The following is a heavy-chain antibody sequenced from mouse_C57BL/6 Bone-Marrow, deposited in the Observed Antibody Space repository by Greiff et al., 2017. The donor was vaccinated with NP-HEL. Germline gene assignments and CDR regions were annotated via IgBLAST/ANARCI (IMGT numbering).Heavy chain of an antibody. Sequence: VQLQQSGPELVKPGASVKISCKASGYTFTDYYMNWVKQSHGKSLEWIGDINPNNGGTSYNQKFKGKATLTVDKSSSTAYMELRSLTSEDSAVYYCARWNTTVVVGDYWGQGTTLTVSS. CDR3: ARWNTTVVVGDY. J-gene: IGHJ2*01. CDR1: GYTFTDYY. D-gene: IGHD1-1*01. V-gene: IGHV1-26*01. CDR2: INPNNGGT.